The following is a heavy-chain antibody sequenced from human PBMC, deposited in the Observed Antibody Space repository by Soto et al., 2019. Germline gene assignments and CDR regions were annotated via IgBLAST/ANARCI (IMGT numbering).Heavy chain of an antibody. Sequence: GASVKVSCKASGGTFSSYAISWVRQAPGQGLEWMGGIIPIFGTANYAQKFQGRVTITADESTSTAYMELSSLRSEDTAVYYCARDGVSIAADHYFDYWGQGTLVTVSS. CDR3: ARDGVSIAADHYFDY. CDR1: GGTFSSYA. V-gene: IGHV1-69*13. J-gene: IGHJ4*02. D-gene: IGHD6-13*01. CDR2: IIPIFGTA.